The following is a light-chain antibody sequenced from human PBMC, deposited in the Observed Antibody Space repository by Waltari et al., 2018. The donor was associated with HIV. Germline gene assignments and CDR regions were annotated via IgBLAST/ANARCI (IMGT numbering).Light chain of an antibody. CDR1: TLGHKY. J-gene: IGLJ2*01. CDR2: QYA. CDR3: QAWDSISGII. V-gene: IGLV3-1*01. Sequence: SYELIKPPPVSVSPGQTASISCSGFTLGHKYASWYPQKPGQSPVLVIYQYAERPSGIPGRFSGSKSGSTATLTIGGTQAMDEGDYYCQAWDSISGIICGGGTKLTVL.